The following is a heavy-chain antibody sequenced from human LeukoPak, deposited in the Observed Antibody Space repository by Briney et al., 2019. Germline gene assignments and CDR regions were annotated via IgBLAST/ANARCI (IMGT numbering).Heavy chain of an antibody. CDR1: GVSISSYY. V-gene: IGHV4-59*12. Sequence: SETLSLTCTVSGVSISSYYWSWLRQPPEKGLEWLVYIYYSGSTNYNPSLKSRVTISVGTSKNQFSLKLSSVTAADTAVYYCAREGSGSYNYWGQGTLVTVSS. D-gene: IGHD3-10*01. CDR2: IYYSGST. CDR3: AREGSGSYNY. J-gene: IGHJ4*02.